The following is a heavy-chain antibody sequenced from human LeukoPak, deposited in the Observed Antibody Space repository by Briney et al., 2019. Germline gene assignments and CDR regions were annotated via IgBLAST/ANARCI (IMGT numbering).Heavy chain of an antibody. D-gene: IGHD1-26*01. CDR3: AKDPRGARDY. Sequence: GGSLRLSXAASGFTFSTFWMHWVRQAPGKGLVWVSRINPDGSYTDYADSVKGRFTISRDNTKNTLYLQMNSLRADDTSLYFCAKDPRGARDYWGQGTLVTVSS. J-gene: IGHJ4*02. CDR1: GFTFSTFW. CDR2: INPDGSYT. V-gene: IGHV3-74*01.